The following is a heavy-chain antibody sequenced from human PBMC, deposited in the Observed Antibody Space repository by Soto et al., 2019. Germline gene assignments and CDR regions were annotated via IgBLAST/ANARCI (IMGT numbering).Heavy chain of an antibody. Sequence: PSETLSLTCAVYGGSFSGYYWSWIRQPPGKGLEWIGEINHSGSTNYNPSLKSRVTISVDTSKNQFSLKLSSVTAADTAVYYCARDGIVVVVAATSYYMDVWGKGTTVTVSS. D-gene: IGHD2-15*01. V-gene: IGHV4-34*01. CDR2: INHSGST. CDR3: ARDGIVVVVAATSYYMDV. CDR1: GGSFSGYY. J-gene: IGHJ6*03.